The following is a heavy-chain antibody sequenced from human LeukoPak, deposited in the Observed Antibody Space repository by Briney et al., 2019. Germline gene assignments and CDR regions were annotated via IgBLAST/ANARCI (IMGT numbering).Heavy chain of an antibody. CDR1: GGSISSYY. CDR2: IYTSGST. J-gene: IGHJ5*02. V-gene: IGHV4-4*09. Sequence: SETLSLTCTVSGGSISSYYWSWIRQPPGKGLEWIGYIYTSGSTNYNPSLKSRVTISVDTSKNQFSLKLSSVTAADTAVYYCARIVKYCSSTSCYSVAGWFDPWGQGTLVTVSS. CDR3: ARIVKYCSSTSCYSVAGWFDP. D-gene: IGHD2-2*01.